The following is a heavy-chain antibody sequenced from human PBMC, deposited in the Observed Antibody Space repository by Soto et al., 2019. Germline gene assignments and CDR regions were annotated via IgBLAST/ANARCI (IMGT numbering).Heavy chain of an antibody. CDR2: IIPIFGTR. CDR1: GGTHSSYA. J-gene: IGHJ5*02. Sequence: QVQLVQSGAEVKKPGSSVKVSCKVTGGTHSSYAIIWVRQAPGQGLEWMGGIIPIFGTRDYAQKFQGRVTITADPSTSTAYLELSGLTSDDTAVYYCARDGSDYSTSGHYDPWGQGTLVTVSS. D-gene: IGHD3-22*01. V-gene: IGHV1-69*01. CDR3: ARDGSDYSTSGHYDP.